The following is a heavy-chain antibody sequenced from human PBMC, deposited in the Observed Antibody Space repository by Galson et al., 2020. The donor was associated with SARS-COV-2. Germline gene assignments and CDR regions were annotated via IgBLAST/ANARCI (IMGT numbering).Heavy chain of an antibody. CDR2: IYWNDDK. Sequence: ESGPTLVKPTQTLTLTCPFSGFSLTTSGVGVGWIRQPPGKALEWLALIYWNDDKRYSPSLKSRLTITKDTSKNQVVLTMTNMDPVDTATYFCAHSAPSSLTIFGVVIAKDYFDYWGQGTLVTVSS. V-gene: IGHV2-5*01. D-gene: IGHD3-3*01. CDR1: GFSLTTSGVG. CDR3: AHSAPSSLTIFGVVIAKDYFDY. J-gene: IGHJ4*02.